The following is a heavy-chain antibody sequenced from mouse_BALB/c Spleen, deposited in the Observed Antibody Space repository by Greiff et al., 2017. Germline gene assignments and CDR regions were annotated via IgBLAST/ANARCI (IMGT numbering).Heavy chain of an antibody. CDR3: ASIGYFSY. V-gene: IGHV14-3*02. CDR2: IDPANGNT. Sequence: EVQLQESGAELVKPGASVKLSCTASGFNIKDTYMHWVKQRPEQGLEWIGRIDPANGNTKYDPKFQGKATITADTSSNTAYLQLSSLTSEDTAVYYCASIGYFSYWGQGTLVTVSA. J-gene: IGHJ3*01. D-gene: IGHD2-3*01. CDR1: GFNIKDTY.